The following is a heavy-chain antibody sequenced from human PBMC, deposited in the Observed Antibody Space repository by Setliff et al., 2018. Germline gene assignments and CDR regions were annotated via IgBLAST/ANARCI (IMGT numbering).Heavy chain of an antibody. J-gene: IGHJ3*02. V-gene: IGHV1-8*03. D-gene: IGHD3-22*01. Sequence: ASVKVSCKASGYTFTSYDINWVRQATGQGLEWMGWMNPNSGNTGYAQKFQGRVTITRNTSISTAYMELSSLRSEDTAVYYCARGKIRITMIVVPTGGAFDIWGQGTMVTVSS. CDR1: GYTFTSYD. CDR2: MNPNSGNT. CDR3: ARGKIRITMIVVPTGGAFDI.